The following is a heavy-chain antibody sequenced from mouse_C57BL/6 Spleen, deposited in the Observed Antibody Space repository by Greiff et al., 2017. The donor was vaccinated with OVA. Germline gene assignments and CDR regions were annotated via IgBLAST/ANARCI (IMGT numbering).Heavy chain of an antibody. D-gene: IGHD2-4*01. CDR2: IYPGDGDT. V-gene: IGHV1-82*01. Sequence: QVQLQQSGPELVKPGASVKLSCKASGYAFSSSWMNWVKQRPGKGLEWIGRIYPGDGDTNYNGKFKGKATLTADKSSSTAYMQLSSLTSEDSAVYFCASYYDYDYAMDYWGQGTSVTVSS. CDR3: ASYYDYDYAMDY. J-gene: IGHJ4*01. CDR1: GYAFSSSW.